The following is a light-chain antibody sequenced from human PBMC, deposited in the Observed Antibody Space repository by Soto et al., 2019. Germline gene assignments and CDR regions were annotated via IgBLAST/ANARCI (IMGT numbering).Light chain of an antibody. CDR2: GNI. Sequence: QSVLTQPPSVSGAPGQRVTISCTGSSSNIGAGYDVHWYQQRPGTAPKLLILGNINRPSGVPDRFSGSKSGTSASLAITGLQAEDEGDYYCQSYDGTLSARYVFGTGTKVTVL. V-gene: IGLV1-40*01. CDR1: SSNIGAGYD. CDR3: QSYDGTLSARYV. J-gene: IGLJ1*01.